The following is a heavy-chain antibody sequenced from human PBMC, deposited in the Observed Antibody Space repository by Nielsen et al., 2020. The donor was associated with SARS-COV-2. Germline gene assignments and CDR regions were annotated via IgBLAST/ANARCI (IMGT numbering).Heavy chain of an antibody. V-gene: IGHV3-23*01. Sequence: GESLKISCAASGFTFSSYAMSWVRQAPGKGLEWVSAISGSGGSTYYADSVKGRFTISRDNSKNTLYLQMNSLRAEDTAVYYCAKDRWDSSSWYGGGMDVWGQGTTVTVSS. CDR3: AKDRWDSSSWYGGGMDV. CDR2: ISGSGGST. J-gene: IGHJ6*02. D-gene: IGHD6-13*01. CDR1: GFTFSSYA.